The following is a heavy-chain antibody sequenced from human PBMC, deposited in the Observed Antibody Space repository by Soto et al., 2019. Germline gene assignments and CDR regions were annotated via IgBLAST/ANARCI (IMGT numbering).Heavy chain of an antibody. J-gene: IGHJ5*02. CDR1: GYTFTSYG. V-gene: IGHV1-18*01. CDR3: ARGNYAIFGVVIDWFDP. D-gene: IGHD3-3*01. Sequence: ASVKVSCKASGYTFTSYGISWVRQAPGQGLEWMGWISAYNGNTNYAQKLQGRVTMTTDTSTSTAYMRLRSLRSDDTAVYYCARGNYAIFGVVIDWFDPWGQGTLVTVSS. CDR2: ISAYNGNT.